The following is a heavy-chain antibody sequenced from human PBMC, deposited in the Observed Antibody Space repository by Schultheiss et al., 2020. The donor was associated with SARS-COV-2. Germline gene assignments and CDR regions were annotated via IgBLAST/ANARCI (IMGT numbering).Heavy chain of an antibody. CDR2: INPNSGGT. V-gene: IGHV1-2*02. CDR1: GYTFTGYY. D-gene: IGHD4-17*01. J-gene: IGHJ4*02. Sequence: GESLKISCKASGYTFTGYYMHWVRQAPGQGLEWMGWINPNSGGTNYAQKFQGRVTMTRDTSISTAYMELSRLRSDDTAVYYCERDGSYGDHAGYWGQGTLVTVSS. CDR3: ERDGSYGDHAGY.